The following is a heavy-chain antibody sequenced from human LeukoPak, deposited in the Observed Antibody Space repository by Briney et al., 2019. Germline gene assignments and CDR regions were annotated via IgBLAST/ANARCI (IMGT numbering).Heavy chain of an antibody. J-gene: IGHJ6*02. D-gene: IGHD1-26*01. V-gene: IGHV4-34*01. CDR1: GGSFSGYY. CDR2: IHHSGRT. CDR3: ARDGGSFSYNMDV. Sequence: SETLSLTCAVYGGSFSGYYWGWIRQPPGKGLEWIGEIHHSGRTKYNPSLTSRVTISLDTSKSQLSLKLSSVTAADMAVYFCARDGGSFSYNMDVWGQGTTVTVSS.